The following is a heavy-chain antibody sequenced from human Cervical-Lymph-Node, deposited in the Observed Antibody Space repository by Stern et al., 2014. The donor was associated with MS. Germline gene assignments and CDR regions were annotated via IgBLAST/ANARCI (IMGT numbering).Heavy chain of an antibody. CDR2: IIPIFGEA. CDR1: GGAFSSYT. Sequence: QEQLVQSGTEVKKPGSSVKISCQASGGAFSSYTISWVRQALGQGPEWMGGIIPIFGEATYAQKFNGRLTITGEASTNVIYMELSNLKSEDTATYYCARESGHWFAPWGQGTRVIVS. V-gene: IGHV1-69*01. J-gene: IGHJ5*02. CDR3: ARESGHWFAP.